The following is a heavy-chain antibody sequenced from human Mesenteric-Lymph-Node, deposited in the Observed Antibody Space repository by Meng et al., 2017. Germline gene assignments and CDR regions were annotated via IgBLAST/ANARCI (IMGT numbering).Heavy chain of an antibody. CDR1: GFSLRTSGGG. V-gene: IGHV2-5*02. Sequence: ITLKEAGPTLVKPTQTPTLTCTFSGFSLRTSGGGVGWIRQPPGKALEWLALIYWDDDKRYSPSLKSRLTITKDTSKNQVVLTMTNMDPVDTATYYCAHTHSSGEDSWGQGTLVTVSS. CDR3: AHTHSSGEDS. D-gene: IGHD6-19*01. CDR2: IYWDDDK. J-gene: IGHJ4*02.